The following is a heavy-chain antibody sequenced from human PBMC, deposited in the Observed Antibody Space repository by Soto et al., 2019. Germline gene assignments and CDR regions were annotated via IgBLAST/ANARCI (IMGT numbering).Heavy chain of an antibody. CDR2: ISYDGSNK. J-gene: IGHJ4*02. CDR1: VFTFSSYG. V-gene: IGHV3-30*18. Sequence: GWSLRLSCAASVFTFSSYGMHWVRQAPGKGLEWVAVISYDGSNKYYADSVKGRFTISRDNSKNTLYLQMNSLRAEDTAVYYCAKGHGLFDYWGQGTLVTVSS. CDR3: AKGHGLFDY.